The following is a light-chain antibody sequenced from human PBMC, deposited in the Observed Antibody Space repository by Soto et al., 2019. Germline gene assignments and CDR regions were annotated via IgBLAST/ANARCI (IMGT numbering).Light chain of an antibody. CDR3: QQSYSSPPT. CDR2: AES. Sequence: DIHMTQSPSSLSASVGDRVIITCRASQSISFYLNWYLQKPGKAPELLIAAESSLYSAVPSRFSGSGSGTNFTLTISSLQPEDFATYYCQQSYSSPPTFGQGTKVEIK. V-gene: IGKV1-39*01. J-gene: IGKJ1*01. CDR1: QSISFY.